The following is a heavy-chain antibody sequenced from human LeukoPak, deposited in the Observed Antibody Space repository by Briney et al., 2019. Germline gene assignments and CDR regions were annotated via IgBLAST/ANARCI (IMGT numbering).Heavy chain of an antibody. Sequence: PGGSLRLSCAASGFTFSSYAMSWVRQAPGKGLVWVSAISGSGGSTYYADSVKGRFTISRDNSKNTLYLQMNSLRAEDTAVYYCAKDQRAYGDYVPFDYWGQGTLVTVSS. CDR3: AKDQRAYGDYVPFDY. V-gene: IGHV3-23*01. CDR2: ISGSGGST. D-gene: IGHD4-17*01. J-gene: IGHJ4*02. CDR1: GFTFSSYA.